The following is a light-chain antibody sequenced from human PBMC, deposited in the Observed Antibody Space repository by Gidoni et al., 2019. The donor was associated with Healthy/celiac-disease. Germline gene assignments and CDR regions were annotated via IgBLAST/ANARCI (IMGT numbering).Light chain of an antibody. J-gene: IGLJ2*01. V-gene: IGLV3-25*03. Sequence: SYELTQPPSVSVSPGQTARITCSGDALPKHYAYWYQQQPGQAPVLVIYKDSERPSGIPERFSGSSSGTTVTLTISGVQAEDEADYYCQSADSRGNYKVFGGGTKLTVL. CDR1: ALPKHY. CDR3: QSADSRGNYKV. CDR2: KDS.